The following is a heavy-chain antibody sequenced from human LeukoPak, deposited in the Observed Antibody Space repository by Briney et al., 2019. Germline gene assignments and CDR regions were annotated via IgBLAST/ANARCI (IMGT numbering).Heavy chain of an antibody. D-gene: IGHD1-26*01. CDR3: ARRSWTSEWYFDL. CDR2: IYYSGST. Sequence: SETLSLTCTVSGGSISSYYWSWVRQPPGKGLEWIGYIYYSGSTNSNPSLKSRVTISVDTSKNQFSLKLNSVTAADTAVYYCARRSWTSEWYFDLWGRGTLVTVSS. CDR1: GGSISSYY. V-gene: IGHV4-59*08. J-gene: IGHJ2*01.